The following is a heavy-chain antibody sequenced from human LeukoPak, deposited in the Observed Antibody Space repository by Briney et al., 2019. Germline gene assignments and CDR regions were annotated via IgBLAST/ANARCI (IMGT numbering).Heavy chain of an antibody. J-gene: IGHJ4*02. D-gene: IGHD3-22*01. CDR2: IYSGGST. CDR3: ARGGDSSGYTAPFFDY. Sequence: GGSLRLSCAASGFTVSSNYMSWVRQAPGKGLEWLSVIYSGGSTYYADSVKGRFTISRDNSKNTLYLQMNSLRAEDTAVYYCARGGDSSGYTAPFFDYWGQGTLVTVSS. CDR1: GFTVSSNY. V-gene: IGHV3-53*01.